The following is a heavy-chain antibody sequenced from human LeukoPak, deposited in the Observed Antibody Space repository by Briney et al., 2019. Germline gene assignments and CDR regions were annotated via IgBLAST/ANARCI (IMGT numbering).Heavy chain of an antibody. J-gene: IGHJ4*02. CDR2: AYYRSKWYN. V-gene: IGHV6-1*01. CDR1: GDSVSNNRAT. CDR3: SRGRGDIDFDY. Sequence: SQTLSLTLAISGDSVSNNRATWNGIRQSPSRGLEWLGRAYYRSKWYNDYAVSVKSRITIKPDTSKNQFSLQLNSVTPEDTAVYYCSRGRGDIDFDYWGQGTLVIVSS.